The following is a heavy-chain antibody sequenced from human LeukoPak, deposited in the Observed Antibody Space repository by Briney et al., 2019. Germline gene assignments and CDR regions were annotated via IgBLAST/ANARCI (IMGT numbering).Heavy chain of an antibody. CDR3: AKFRYCSDGSCHTPNYDYYFDY. CDR2: ISGSGGST. CDR1: GFTVSSNY. Sequence: GGSLRLSCAASGFTVSSNYMSWVRQAPGKGLEWVSAISGSGGSTYYADSVKGRFTISRDNSKNTLYLQMNSLRAEDTAVYYCAKFRYCSDGSCHTPNYDYYFDYWGQGTLVTVSS. V-gene: IGHV3-23*01. D-gene: IGHD2-15*01. J-gene: IGHJ4*02.